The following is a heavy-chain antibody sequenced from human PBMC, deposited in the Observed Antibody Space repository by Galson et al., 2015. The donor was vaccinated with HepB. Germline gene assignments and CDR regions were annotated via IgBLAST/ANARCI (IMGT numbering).Heavy chain of an antibody. J-gene: IGHJ4*02. D-gene: IGHD3-10*01. Sequence: SLRLSCAASGFTFSSYAMTWVRQAPGKGLEWVSAIGASGTGTYYADSVKGRFTISRDNSKNTLYLQMNSLRAEDTAVYYCAQGRGSMVREVFDCWGQGTLVTVSS. CDR1: GFTFSSYA. CDR2: IGASGTGT. V-gene: IGHV3-23*01. CDR3: AQGRGSMVREVFDC.